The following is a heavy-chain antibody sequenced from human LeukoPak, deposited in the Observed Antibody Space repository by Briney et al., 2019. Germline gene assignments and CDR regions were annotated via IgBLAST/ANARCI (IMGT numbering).Heavy chain of an antibody. V-gene: IGHV3-53*01. Sequence: GGSLRLSCAASGFTVSSNYMSWVRQAPGKGLEWVSVIYSGGSTYYADSVKGRFTISRDNSKNSLYLQMNSLRAGDTAVYYCARGGVGSSTSCYTCRAFDIWGQGTMVTVSS. CDR1: GFTVSSNY. CDR2: IYSGGST. J-gene: IGHJ3*02. D-gene: IGHD2-2*02. CDR3: ARGGVGSSTSCYTCRAFDI.